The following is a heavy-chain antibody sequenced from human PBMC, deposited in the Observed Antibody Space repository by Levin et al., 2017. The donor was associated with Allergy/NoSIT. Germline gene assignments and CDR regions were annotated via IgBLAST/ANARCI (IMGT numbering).Heavy chain of an antibody. J-gene: IGHJ1*01. Sequence: GGSLRLSCAASGFTFSSYAMSWVRQAPGKGLEWVSAISGSGGSTYYADSVKGRFTISRDNSKNTLYLQMNSLRAEDTAVYYCAKDFGSHYGATPYFQHWGQGTLVTVSS. V-gene: IGHV3-23*01. CDR2: ISGSGGST. CDR1: GFTFSSYA. D-gene: IGHD3-3*01. CDR3: AKDFGSHYGATPYFQH.